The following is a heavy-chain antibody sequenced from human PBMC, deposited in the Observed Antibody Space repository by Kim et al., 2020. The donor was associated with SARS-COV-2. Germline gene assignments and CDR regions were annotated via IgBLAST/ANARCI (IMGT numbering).Heavy chain of an antibody. CDR3: ARVQKGLFDP. CDR1: GDSVSSNSAT. V-gene: IGHV6-1*01. J-gene: IGHJ5*02. D-gene: IGHD1-1*01. CDR2: KYYRSKWYN. Sequence: SQTLSLTCAISGDSVSSNSATWHWIRQSPSRGLEWLGRKYYRSKWYNDYAVSVRSRITINPDTSKNQFSLQLNSVTPEDTAVYYCARVQKGLFDPWGQGTLVTVSS.